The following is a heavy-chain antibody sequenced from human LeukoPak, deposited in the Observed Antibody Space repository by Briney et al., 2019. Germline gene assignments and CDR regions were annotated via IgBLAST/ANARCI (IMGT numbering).Heavy chain of an antibody. J-gene: IGHJ6*03. CDR1: GFTFSSYA. CDR3: AREPLAAAGTYYYMDV. V-gene: IGHV3-30*04. Sequence: GGSLRLSCAASGFTFSSYAMHWVRQAPGKGLEWVAVISYDGSNKYYADSVKGRFTISRDNSKNTLYLQMNSLRAEDTAVYYCAREPLAAAGTYYYMDVWGKGTTVTVSS. CDR2: ISYDGSNK. D-gene: IGHD6-13*01.